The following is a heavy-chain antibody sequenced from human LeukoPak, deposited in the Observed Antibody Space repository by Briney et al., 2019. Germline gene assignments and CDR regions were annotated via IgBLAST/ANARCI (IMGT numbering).Heavy chain of an antibody. D-gene: IGHD2-15*01. J-gene: IGHJ5*02. V-gene: IGHV3-11*04. CDR1: EFTLSDYY. Sequence: GGSLRLSCAASEFTLSDYYMTWIRQAPGKGLEWISYISSSGATIYYAESVKGRFTISRDNAKNSLYLQMNSLRAEDTAVYYCARSVVMVGGTRWFDPWGQGTLVTVSS. CDR2: ISSSGATI. CDR3: ARSVVMVGGTRWFDP.